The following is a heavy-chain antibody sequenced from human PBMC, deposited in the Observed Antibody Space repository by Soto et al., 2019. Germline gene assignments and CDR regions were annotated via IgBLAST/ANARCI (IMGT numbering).Heavy chain of an antibody. J-gene: IGHJ3*01. D-gene: IGHD4-17*01. CDR1: GFSFSSYE. CDR3: AILRSTPVTT. CDR2: IDSRGDTI. V-gene: IGHV3-48*03. Sequence: EVQLVESGGGLVQPGGSLRLSCSASGFSFSSYENNWVRQAPGKGLEWIAYIDSRGDTIYYADSVKGRFTISRDNAKNSLYLQMDSLRADDTAFYYCAILRSTPVTTWGQGTMVTVSS.